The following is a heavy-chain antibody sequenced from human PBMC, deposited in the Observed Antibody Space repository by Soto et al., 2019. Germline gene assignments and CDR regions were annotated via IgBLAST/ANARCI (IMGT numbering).Heavy chain of an antibody. J-gene: IGHJ4*02. CDR1: GFTFGDAA. D-gene: IGHD2-21*02. Sequence: GGSLRLSCAASGFTFGDAAIHWFRQASGKGLEWIGRIRSKANNYATTYAASVKGRITIFRDDSKSTAYLQMNNLKTEDTAVYYCTRHLASGSGDSDPPFDYWGQGTLVTVSS. V-gene: IGHV3-73*01. CDR2: IRSKANNYAT. CDR3: TRHLASGSGDSDPPFDY.